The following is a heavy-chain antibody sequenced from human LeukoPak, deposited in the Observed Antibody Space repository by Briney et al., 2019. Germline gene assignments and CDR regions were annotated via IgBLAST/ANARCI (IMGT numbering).Heavy chain of an antibody. Sequence: ASVKVSCKASGYTFTSYDINWVRQAPGQGLEWMGWISGYDGNTNYAQKFQGRVTMSTDTSTSTAFMELRSLRSDDTAVYYCARDGYGSGRGFFDYWGQGTLVTVSS. CDR2: ISGYDGNT. V-gene: IGHV1-18*01. CDR3: ARDGYGSGRGFFDY. J-gene: IGHJ4*02. D-gene: IGHD3-10*01. CDR1: GYTFTSYD.